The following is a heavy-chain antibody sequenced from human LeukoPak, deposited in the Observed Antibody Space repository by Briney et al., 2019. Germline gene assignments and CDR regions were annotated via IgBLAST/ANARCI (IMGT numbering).Heavy chain of an antibody. CDR2: ISGSGGNT. J-gene: IGHJ4*02. D-gene: IGHD3-10*01. Sequence: PGGSLRLSCAASGFTFSSHAMSWVRQAPGKGLEWVSAISGSGGNTYYADSVKGRFTISRDNSKNTLYLQMNSLRAEDTAVYYCAKTNTLGVDYFDHWGQGTLVTVSS. V-gene: IGHV3-23*01. CDR1: GFTFSSHA. CDR3: AKTNTLGVDYFDH.